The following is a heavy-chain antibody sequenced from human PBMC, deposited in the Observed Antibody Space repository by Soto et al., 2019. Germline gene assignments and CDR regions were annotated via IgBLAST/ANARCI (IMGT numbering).Heavy chain of an antibody. CDR1: GGSISSSNYY. CDR3: ARRGYYDTIGPRDGLEAFFYGP. J-gene: IGHJ5*02. CDR2: IYHSGGT. Sequence: QVQLQESGPGLVKPSETLSLTCTVSGGSISSSNYYWGWLRQPPGKGLECIGNIYHSGGTYYNPSLKGRVSISVDTSKNQFSLKLTSVTAADTAVYYCARRGYYDTIGPRDGLEAFFYGPWGQGALVTVSS. V-gene: IGHV4-39*01. D-gene: IGHD3-22*01.